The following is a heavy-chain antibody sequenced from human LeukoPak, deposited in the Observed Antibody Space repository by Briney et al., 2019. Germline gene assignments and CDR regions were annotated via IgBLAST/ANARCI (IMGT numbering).Heavy chain of an antibody. CDR1: GGSISSGDYY. D-gene: IGHD2-2*01. CDR2: IYYRGST. J-gene: IGHJ6*04. CDR3: ASHLVVPAAMDNYYGTDV. Sequence: SQTLSLTCTVSGGSISSGDYYWSWIRQPPGKGLEWIGYIYYRGSTYYNPSLKSRVTISVDTSKNQFSLKLSSVTAADTAVYYCASHLVVPAAMDNYYGTDVWGKGTTVTVSS. V-gene: IGHV4-30-4*01.